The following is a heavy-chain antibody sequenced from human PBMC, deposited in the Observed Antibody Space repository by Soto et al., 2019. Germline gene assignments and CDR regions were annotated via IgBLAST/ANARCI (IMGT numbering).Heavy chain of an antibody. CDR3: ASYCSSTSCFVFDY. CDR1: GGSISSGDYY. J-gene: IGHJ4*02. Sequence: SETLSLTCTVSGGSISSGDYYWSWIRQPPGKGREWIGYIYYSGSTYYNPSLKSRVTISVDTSKNQFSLKLSSVTAADTAVYYCASYCSSTSCFVFDYWGQGTLVTVSS. V-gene: IGHV4-30-4*01. D-gene: IGHD2-2*01. CDR2: IYYSGST.